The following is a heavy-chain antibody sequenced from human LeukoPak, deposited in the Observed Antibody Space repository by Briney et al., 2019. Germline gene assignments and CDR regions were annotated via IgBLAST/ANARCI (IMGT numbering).Heavy chain of an antibody. CDR1: GFTFSSYA. J-gene: IGHJ4*02. Sequence: GGSLRLSCAASGFTFSSYALSWVRQAPGKGLEWVSAISGSVRSTYYADSVKGRFTISRDNGKNSLDLQMNSLRADDTAVYYCARDTLGEGEDANYAVYYFDYWGQGTVVTVSS. CDR3: ARDTLGEGEDANYAVYYFDY. D-gene: IGHD4/OR15-4a*01. V-gene: IGHV3-23*01. CDR2: ISGSVRST.